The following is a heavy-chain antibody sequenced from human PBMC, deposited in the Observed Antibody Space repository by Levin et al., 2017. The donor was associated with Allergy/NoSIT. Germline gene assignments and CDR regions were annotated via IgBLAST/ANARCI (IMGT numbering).Heavy chain of an antibody. J-gene: IGHJ5*02. CDR1: GFTFSSYA. Sequence: SGGSLRLSCAASGFTFSSYAMSWVRQAPGKGLEWVSAISGSGGSTYYADSVKGRFTISRDNSKNTLYLQMNSLRAEDTAVYYCAKDLYCSGGSCYRVNWFDPWGQGTLVTVSS. D-gene: IGHD2-15*01. CDR3: AKDLYCSGGSCYRVNWFDP. CDR2: ISGSGGST. V-gene: IGHV3-23*01.